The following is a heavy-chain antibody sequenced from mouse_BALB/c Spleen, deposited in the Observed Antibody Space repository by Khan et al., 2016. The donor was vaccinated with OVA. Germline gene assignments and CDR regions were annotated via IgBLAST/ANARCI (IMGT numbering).Heavy chain of an antibody. CDR2: IDPENGDT. V-gene: IGHV14-1*02. D-gene: IGHD2-3*01. J-gene: IGHJ3*01. Sequence: VQLQQSGAELVRPGAFVKLSCKASGFHIKDYYMHWVKQRPEQGLVWIGRIDPENGDTIYDPKFQGKASITSDTSPNTAYLQLSSLTSEDTAVDYCARDGYSPWFAYWGQGTLVTVSA. CDR3: ARDGYSPWFAY. CDR1: GFHIKDYY.